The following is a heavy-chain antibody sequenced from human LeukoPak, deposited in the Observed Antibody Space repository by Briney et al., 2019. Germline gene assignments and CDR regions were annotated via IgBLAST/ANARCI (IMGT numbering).Heavy chain of an antibody. Sequence: PGGSLRLSCAASGFTFSNFWMTWVRQAPGKGLEWVANVKQDGSEKSCVDSVKGRLTISRDNAKNSLYLQMNSLRVEDTAVYYCARGRGDSSSWYFDYWGQGTLVTVSP. V-gene: IGHV3-7*01. J-gene: IGHJ4*02. CDR2: VKQDGSEK. CDR1: GFTFSNFW. CDR3: ARGRGDSSSWYFDY. D-gene: IGHD6-13*01.